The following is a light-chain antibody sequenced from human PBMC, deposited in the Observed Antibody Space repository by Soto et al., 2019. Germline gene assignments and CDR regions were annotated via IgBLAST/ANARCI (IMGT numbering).Light chain of an antibody. J-gene: IGKJ1*01. V-gene: IGKV3-20*01. CDR3: QQYGSSPWT. Sequence: EIVLTQSHATLSVSPGERATLXCRASQSVTIYLAWYQQKPGQAPRLLIYGASSRATGIPDRFSGSGSGTDFTLTISRLEPEDFAVYYCQQYGSSPWTFGQGTKVDI. CDR1: QSVTIY. CDR2: GAS.